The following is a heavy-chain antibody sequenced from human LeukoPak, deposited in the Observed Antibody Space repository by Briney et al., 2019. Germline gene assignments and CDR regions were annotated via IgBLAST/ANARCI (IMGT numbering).Heavy chain of an antibody. J-gene: IGHJ6*03. CDR3: VKEGEMGQNYYGSGRYYYYMDV. CDR1: GFTFDDFA. Sequence: PGRSLRLSCAASGFTFDDFAMHWVRQAPGKGLEWVSGINWNSGTIVYAVSVKGRFTISRDNAKNSLYLQMNSLRADDTALYYCVKEGEMGQNYYGSGRYYYYMDVWGKGTMVTVSS. D-gene: IGHD3-10*01. V-gene: IGHV3-9*01. CDR2: INWNSGTI.